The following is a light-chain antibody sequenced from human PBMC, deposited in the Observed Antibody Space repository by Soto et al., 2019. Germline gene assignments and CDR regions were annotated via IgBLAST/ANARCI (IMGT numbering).Light chain of an antibody. J-gene: IGLJ2*01. CDR3: SSYTSSNTVL. Sequence: QSALTQPRSVSGSPGQSVTISCSGTSSDVGGYEYVSWYQQHPGKAPKLMIYEVNDRPSGVSSRFSGSKSGNTASLTISGLQAEDEADHYCSSYTSSNTVLFGGGTKLTVL. V-gene: IGLV2-14*01. CDR2: EVN. CDR1: SSDVGGYEY.